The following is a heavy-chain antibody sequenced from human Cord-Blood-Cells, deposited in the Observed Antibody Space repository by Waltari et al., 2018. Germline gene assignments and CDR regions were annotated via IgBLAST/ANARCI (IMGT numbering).Heavy chain of an antibody. CDR2: IYHSGST. Sequence: QVQLQESGPGLVKPSETLSLTCAVSGYSISSGYYWGWIRQPPGKGLEWIGSIYHSGSTDYNPSLKSRVTISVDTSKNQFSLKLSSVTAADTAVYYCARGGLPVLFYWGQGTLVTVSS. CDR1: GYSISSGYY. J-gene: IGHJ4*02. V-gene: IGHV4-38-2*01. CDR3: ARGGLPVLFY. D-gene: IGHD3-16*01.